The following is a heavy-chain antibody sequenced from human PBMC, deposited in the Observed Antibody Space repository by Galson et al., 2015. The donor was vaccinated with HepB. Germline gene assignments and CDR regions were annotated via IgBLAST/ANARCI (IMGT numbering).Heavy chain of an antibody. CDR2: IYYSGST. Sequence: LSLTCTVSGGSVSSGSYYWSWIRQPPGKGLEWIGYIYYSGSTNYNPSLKSRVTISVDTSKNQFSLKLSSVTAADTAVYYCARGFRRGYYGSGSRNWFDPWGQGTLVTVSS. CDR1: GGSVSSGSYY. D-gene: IGHD3-10*01. V-gene: IGHV4-61*01. CDR3: ARGFRRGYYGSGSRNWFDP. J-gene: IGHJ5*02.